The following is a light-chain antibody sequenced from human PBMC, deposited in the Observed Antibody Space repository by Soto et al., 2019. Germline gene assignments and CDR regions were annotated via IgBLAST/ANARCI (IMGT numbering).Light chain of an antibody. CDR2: NTS. J-gene: IGKJ1*01. V-gene: IGKV1-5*03. Sequence: DIHMTQSPSTLSASVGDRVTITCRASQSISIWLAWYQQKPGKAPNLLFYNTSSLESGVPSRFSGSGSGTEFTLTISSLQPDDFATYYCQHYNDYSWTFVQGTKVEIK. CDR1: QSISIW. CDR3: QHYNDYSWT.